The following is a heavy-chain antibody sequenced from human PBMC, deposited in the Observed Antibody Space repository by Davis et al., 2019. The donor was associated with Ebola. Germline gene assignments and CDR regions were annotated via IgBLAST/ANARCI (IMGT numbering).Heavy chain of an antibody. J-gene: IGHJ6*02. CDR2: IHSNGIT. CDR1: GDAITNYY. D-gene: IGHD3-10*01. Sequence: PSETLSLTCNVSGDAITNYYWSWIRLPAGKGLEWIGRIHSNGITNYNPSLKSRTTMSVDTSKNQFSLKLSSVTAADTAVYYCARDRRQSYGAGVIDEYYGMDVWGQGTTVTVSS. V-gene: IGHV4-4*07. CDR3: ARDRRQSYGAGVIDEYYGMDV.